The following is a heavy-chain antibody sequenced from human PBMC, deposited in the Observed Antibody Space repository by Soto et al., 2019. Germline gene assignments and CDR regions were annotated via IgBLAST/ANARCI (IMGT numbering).Heavy chain of an antibody. J-gene: IGHJ3*02. CDR1: GFTFSNAW. CDR3: TAGWATVTIDAFDI. Sequence: GGSLRLSCAASGFTFSNAWMSWVRQAPGKGLEWVGRIKSKTDGGTTDYAAPVKGRFTISRDDSKNTLYLQMNSLKTEDTAVYYCTAGWATVTIDAFDIWGQGTMVTVSS. D-gene: IGHD4-17*01. V-gene: IGHV3-15*01. CDR2: IKSKTDGGTT.